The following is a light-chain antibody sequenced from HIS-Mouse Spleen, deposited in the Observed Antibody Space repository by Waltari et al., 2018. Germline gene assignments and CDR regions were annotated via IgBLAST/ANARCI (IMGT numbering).Light chain of an antibody. CDR3: AAWDDSLNGNYV. J-gene: IGLJ1*01. CDR2: SNN. V-gene: IGLV1-44*01. CDR1: SSNIGSNT. Sequence: QSVLTQPPSASGTPGQRVTISCSGSSSNIGSNTVTWYQQLPGTAPKLLIYSNNQRPSGVPDRFSGSKSGTSASLAISGLQSEDEADYYCAAWDDSLNGNYVFGTGTKV.